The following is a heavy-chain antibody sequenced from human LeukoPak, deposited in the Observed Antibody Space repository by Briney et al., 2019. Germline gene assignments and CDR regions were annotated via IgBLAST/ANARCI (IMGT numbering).Heavy chain of an antibody. CDR3: ARVRGTALVNMYFDY. CDR2: ITSSSTTI. CDR1: GFTFTSHS. Sequence: GGSLRLSCATSGFTFTSHSMNWVRQAPGKGLEWVSLITSSSTTIYYADSVKGRFTISRDNAKNSLYLQMNSLRDEDTAVYYCARVRGTALVNMYFDYWSQGTLVTVSS. D-gene: IGHD2-21*02. J-gene: IGHJ4*02. V-gene: IGHV3-48*02.